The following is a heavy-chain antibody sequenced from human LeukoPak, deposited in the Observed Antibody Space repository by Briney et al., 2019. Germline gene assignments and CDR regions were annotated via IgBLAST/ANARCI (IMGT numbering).Heavy chain of an antibody. V-gene: IGHV3-21*01. Sequence: GGSLRLSCAASGFTFSSYSMNWVRQAPGKGLEWVSSISRSSDYTYYADSVKGRFTISRDNAKNPLYLQMNSLRAEDTAVYYCAVAGLSYWYFDLWGRGTLVTVSS. J-gene: IGHJ2*01. CDR2: ISRSSDYT. D-gene: IGHD6-19*01. CDR1: GFTFSSYS. CDR3: AVAGLSYWYFDL.